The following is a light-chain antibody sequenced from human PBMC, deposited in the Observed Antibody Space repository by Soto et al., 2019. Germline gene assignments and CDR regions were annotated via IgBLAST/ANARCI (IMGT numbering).Light chain of an antibody. V-gene: IGLV2-8*01. Sequence: QSALTQPPSASGAPGQSVTISCTGTSSDIGGYDHVSWYRQDPGKAPKVMIYEVTKRPSGVPDRLSGSKAGNTASLTVFGLQAEDEDNYYCGSFAGPVWVFGGGTQLPVL. J-gene: IGLJ3*02. CDR1: SSDIGGYDH. CDR2: EVT. CDR3: GSFAGPVWV.